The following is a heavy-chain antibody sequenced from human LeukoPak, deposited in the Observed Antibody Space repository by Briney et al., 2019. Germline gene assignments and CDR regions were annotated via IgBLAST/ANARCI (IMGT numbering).Heavy chain of an antibody. CDR2: FYYGGST. J-gene: IGHJ6*03. CDR3: AKEDRYDSSGYYYLYHYYMDV. CDR1: GGSISSYY. Sequence: SETLSLTCTVSGGSISSYYWSWIRQPPGKGLEWIGTFYYGGSTYYNPSLESRVTISVDTSRNQFSLDLNSVSAADTAVYYCAKEDRYDSSGYYYLYHYYMDVWGKGTTVTVSS. D-gene: IGHD3-22*01. V-gene: IGHV4-59*04.